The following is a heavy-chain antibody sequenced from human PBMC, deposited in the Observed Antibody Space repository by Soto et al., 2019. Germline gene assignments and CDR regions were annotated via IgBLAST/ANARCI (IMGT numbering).Heavy chain of an antibody. CDR3: ARDGIGGTVFRGYLDY. V-gene: IGHV3-33*01. D-gene: IGHD1-7*01. CDR1: GGIFHGYG. Sequence: QEQLVESGGGVVQPGTSLRLSCAVPGGIFHGYGMHWFRQAPGKGLEWVAIIRFDGSNEEYADSVKGRFTISRDNSKNTWYLQMNTLGAEDTAVYYCARDGIGGTVFRGYLDYWGRGTVVTVSS. J-gene: IGHJ4*02. CDR2: IRFDGSNE.